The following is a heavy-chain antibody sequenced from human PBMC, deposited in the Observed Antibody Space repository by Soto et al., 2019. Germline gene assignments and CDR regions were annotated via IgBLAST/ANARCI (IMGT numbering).Heavy chain of an antibody. J-gene: IGHJ6*02. V-gene: IGHV3-74*01. CDR3: ARGGIVVVPAAIGYGMDV. D-gene: IGHD2-2*01. CDR1: GFTFSSYW. Sequence: GGSLRLSCAASGFTFSSYWMHWVRQAPGKGLVWVSRINSDGSSTSYADSVKGRFTISRDNAKNTLYLQMNSLRAEDTAVYYCARGGIVVVPAAIGYGMDVWGQGTTVTV. CDR2: INSDGSST.